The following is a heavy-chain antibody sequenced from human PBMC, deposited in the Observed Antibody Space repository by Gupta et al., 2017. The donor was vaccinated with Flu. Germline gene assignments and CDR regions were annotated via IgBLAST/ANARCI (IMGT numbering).Heavy chain of an antibody. CDR1: GVTFSDCH. Sequence: GQLVESVGDLVQPGGSRRLLCLASGVTFSDCHMSWVRQAPGRGLEWLSCIGSCGNTDYADSVRGRFTISRGNGKNSLYLQMNSLRDEDTAVYYCARYFDWAFHHWGQGILVTVSS. CDR3: ARYFDWAFHH. D-gene: IGHD3-9*01. CDR2: IGSCGNT. J-gene: IGHJ4*02. V-gene: IGHV3-11*06.